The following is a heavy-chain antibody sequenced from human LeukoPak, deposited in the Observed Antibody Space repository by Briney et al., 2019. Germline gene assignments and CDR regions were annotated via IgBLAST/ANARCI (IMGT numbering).Heavy chain of an antibody. D-gene: IGHD2-15*01. V-gene: IGHV4-59*08. CDR1: GGSISSYY. CDR3: ARRSLYYYGMDV. CDR2: IYYSGST. J-gene: IGHJ6*02. Sequence: PSETLSLTCTVSGGSISSYYWSWIRQPPGKGLEWIGCIYYSGSTNYNPSLKSRVTISVDTSKNQFSLKLSSVTGADTGVYYCARRSLYYYGMDVWGQGTTVTVSS.